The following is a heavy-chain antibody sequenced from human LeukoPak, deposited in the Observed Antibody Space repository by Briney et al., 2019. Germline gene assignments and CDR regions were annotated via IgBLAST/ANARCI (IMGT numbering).Heavy chain of an antibody. Sequence: GGSLRLSCAASGFTFSSYEMNWVRQAPGKGLEWVSYISSSGSTIYYADSVKGRFTISRDNAKNSLYLQMNSLRAEDTAVYYCARETTNYYGVDYWGQGTLVTVSS. CDR2: ISSSGSTI. D-gene: IGHD3-10*01. J-gene: IGHJ4*02. CDR3: ARETTNYYGVDY. CDR1: GFTFSSYE. V-gene: IGHV3-48*03.